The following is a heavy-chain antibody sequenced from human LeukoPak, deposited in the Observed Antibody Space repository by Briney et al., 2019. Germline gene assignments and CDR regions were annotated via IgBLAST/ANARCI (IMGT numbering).Heavy chain of an antibody. CDR3: ARERRSSSPGEQQLVRAFDI. CDR2: INTNTGNP. J-gene: IGHJ3*02. CDR1: GYTFTNYA. V-gene: IGHV7-4-1*02. Sequence: AAVKVSCKASGYTFTNYAMNWVRQAPGQGLEWMGWINTNTGNPTYAQGFTGRFVFSLDTSVSTAYLQISSLKAEDTAMYYCARERRSSSPGEQQLVRAFDIWGQGTMVTVSS. D-gene: IGHD6-13*01.